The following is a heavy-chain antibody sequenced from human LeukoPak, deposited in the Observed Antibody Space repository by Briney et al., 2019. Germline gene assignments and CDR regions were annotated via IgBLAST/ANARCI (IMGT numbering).Heavy chain of an antibody. V-gene: IGHV4-59*10. CDR2: IYTSGST. CDR3: ARSVEGYCRGGSCYSYSYYMDV. CDR1: GGSFSGYY. Sequence: SETLSLTCAVYGGSFSGYYWSWIRQPAGKGLEWIGRIYTSGSTNYNPSLKSRVTISVDTSKNQFSLKLSSVTAADTAVYYCARSVEGYCRGGSCYSYSYYMDVWGKGTTVTVSS. J-gene: IGHJ6*03. D-gene: IGHD2-15*01.